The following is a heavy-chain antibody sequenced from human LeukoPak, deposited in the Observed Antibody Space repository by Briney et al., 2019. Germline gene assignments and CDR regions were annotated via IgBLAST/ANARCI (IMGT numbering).Heavy chain of an antibody. V-gene: IGHV3-30-3*01. J-gene: IGHJ3*02. CDR2: ISYDGSNK. Sequence: GRSLRLSCAASGFTFSSYAMHWVRQAPGKGLEWVAVISYDGSNKYYADSVKGRFTISRDNSKNTLYLQMNSLRAEDTAVYYCARGRGGDSSSWPLDAFDIWGQGTMVTVSS. D-gene: IGHD6-13*01. CDR1: GFTFSSYA. CDR3: ARGRGGDSSSWPLDAFDI.